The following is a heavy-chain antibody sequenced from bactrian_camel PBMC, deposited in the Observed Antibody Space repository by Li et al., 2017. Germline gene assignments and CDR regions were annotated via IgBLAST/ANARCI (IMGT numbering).Heavy chain of an antibody. D-gene: IGHD6*01. Sequence: HVQLVESGGGSVLAGGSLRLSCGASGSIYGDACVGWLRQAPGKEREGVAAIDSDGSTSYADSVKGRFTISRDNAKNMVHLQMNSLKSEDMALYYCATTLGGSWQKCFGYWGQGTQVTVS. CDR1: GSIYGDAC. CDR2: IDSDGST. CDR3: ATTLGGSWQKCFGY. V-gene: IGHV3S53*01. J-gene: IGHJ6*01.